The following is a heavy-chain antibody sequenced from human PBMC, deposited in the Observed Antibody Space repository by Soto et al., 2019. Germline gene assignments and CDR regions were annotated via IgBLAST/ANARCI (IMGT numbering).Heavy chain of an antibody. CDR1: GFTFSSYA. J-gene: IGHJ4*02. D-gene: IGHD2-2*01. CDR3: AKFNLVVPGPIIDY. CDR2: ISGTDGNT. V-gene: IGHV3-23*01. Sequence: GGSLRLSCAASGFTFSSYAMSWVRQAPGKGLEWVSAISGTDGNTYYADSVKGRFTISRDNSKNTLYLQMNSLRAEDAALYYCAKFNLVVPGPIIDYWGQGTLVTVSS.